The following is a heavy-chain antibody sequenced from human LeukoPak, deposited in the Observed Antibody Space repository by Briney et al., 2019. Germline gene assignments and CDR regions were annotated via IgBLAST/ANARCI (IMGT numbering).Heavy chain of an antibody. CDR2: ISSSSSYI. D-gene: IGHD2-2*01. CDR1: GFTFSSYS. V-gene: IGHV3-21*01. CDR3: AREVDIVVVPAAPSDAFDI. Sequence: GGSLRLSCAASGFTFSSYSMNWVRQAPGKGLEWASSISSSSSYIYYADSVKGRFTISRDNAKNSLYLQMNSLRAEDTAVYYCAREVDIVVVPAAPSDAFDIWGQGTMVTVSS. J-gene: IGHJ3*02.